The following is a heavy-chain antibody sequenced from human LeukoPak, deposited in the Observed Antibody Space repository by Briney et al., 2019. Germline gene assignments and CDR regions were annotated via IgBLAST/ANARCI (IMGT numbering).Heavy chain of an antibody. V-gene: IGHV3-30*04. Sequence: GGSLRLSCAASGFTFSSYEMHWLRQAPGKGREWVAVISFDGSKKYHAHSVMGRFTISRDIYKNTLYLQMTSLRAEDTAVYYCARGGSGWYGRFDYWGQGTLVTVSS. CDR1: GFTFSSYE. D-gene: IGHD6-19*01. CDR2: ISFDGSKK. CDR3: ARGGSGWYGRFDY. J-gene: IGHJ4*02.